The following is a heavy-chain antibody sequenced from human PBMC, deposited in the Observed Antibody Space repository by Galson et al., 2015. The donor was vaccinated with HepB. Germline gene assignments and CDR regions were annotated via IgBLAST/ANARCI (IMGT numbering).Heavy chain of an antibody. D-gene: IGHD6-13*01. CDR1: GYTFTAYY. J-gene: IGHJ4*02. CDR2: INPSGGST. CDR3: ASLASWYGDVFDY. V-gene: IGHV1-46*01. Sequence: SVKVSCKASGYTFTAYYMHWVRQAPGQGLEWMGIINPSGGSTSYAQKFQGRVTMTRDTSTSTVYMELSSLRSEDTAVYYCASLASWYGDVFDYWGQGTLVTVSS.